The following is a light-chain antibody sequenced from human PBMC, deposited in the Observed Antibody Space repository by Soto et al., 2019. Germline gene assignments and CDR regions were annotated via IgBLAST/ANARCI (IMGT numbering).Light chain of an antibody. V-gene: IGLV2-14*02. CDR3: CSYAGSYTLYV. CDR1: SSDVGSHNL. CDR2: EAS. Sequence: QSVLTQPASVSGSPGQSITISCTGTSSDVGSHNLVSWYQQFPGKAPKLIIFEASKRPSGVSNRFSGSKSGNTASLTISGLQAEDEADYYCCSYAGSYTLYVFGTGTKVTVL. J-gene: IGLJ1*01.